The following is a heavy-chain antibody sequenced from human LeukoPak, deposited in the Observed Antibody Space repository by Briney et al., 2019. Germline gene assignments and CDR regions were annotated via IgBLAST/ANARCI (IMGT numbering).Heavy chain of an antibody. V-gene: IGHV3-23*03. J-gene: IGHJ4*02. CDR2: ISTDETT. CDR3: ATNGYNYLEH. CDR1: GFTFSNYA. D-gene: IGHD5-24*01. Sequence: GGSLRLSCAASGFTFSNYAMHWVRQAPGEGLEWVSLISTDETTYSPDSVMCRFTISRDNSRNTLFLQMDRLPPEETAVYYCATNGYNYLEHWGQGTLVIVSS.